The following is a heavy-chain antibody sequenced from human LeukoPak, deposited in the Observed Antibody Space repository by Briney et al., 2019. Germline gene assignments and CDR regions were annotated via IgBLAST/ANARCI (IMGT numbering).Heavy chain of an antibody. J-gene: IGHJ6*03. D-gene: IGHD2-2*01. CDR2: IYYSGST. Sequence: SATLSLTCTVSGASISSYYWSWIRQPPGKGLEWIGYIYYSGSTNYNPSLKSRVTISVDTSKNQFSLKLSSVTAADTAVYYCARGWYCSSTSCYPCYMDVWGKGTTVTVSS. V-gene: IGHV4-59*01. CDR1: GASISSYY. CDR3: ARGWYCSSTSCYPCYMDV.